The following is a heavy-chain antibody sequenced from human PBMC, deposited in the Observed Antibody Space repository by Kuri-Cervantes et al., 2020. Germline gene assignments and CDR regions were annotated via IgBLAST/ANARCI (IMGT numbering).Heavy chain of an antibody. CDR2: IYYSGST. CDR1: GGSISSSSYY. J-gene: IGHJ4*02. V-gene: IGHV4-39*01. D-gene: IGHD4-17*01. Sequence: SETRSLTCTVSGGSISSSSYYWGWIRQPPGKGLEWIGSIYYSGSTYYNPSLKSRVTMSVDTSKNQFYLKLSSVTAADTAVYYCAGHSRAYGDLFDYWGQGTLVTVSS. CDR3: AGHSRAYGDLFDY.